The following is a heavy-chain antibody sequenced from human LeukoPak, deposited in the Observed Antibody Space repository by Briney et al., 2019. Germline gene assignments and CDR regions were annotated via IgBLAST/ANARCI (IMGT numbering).Heavy chain of an antibody. CDR1: GFTFSNAW. CDR2: IKSNTDGGTT. Sequence: GGSLRLSCAASGFTFSNAWMSWVRQAPGKGLEWVGRIKSNTDGGTTDYAAPVKGRFTISRDDSKNTLYLQMNSLRAEDTAVYYCAKDQSFIGAAAGSFDYWGQGTLVTVSS. J-gene: IGHJ4*02. D-gene: IGHD6-13*01. V-gene: IGHV3-15*01. CDR3: AKDQSFIGAAAGSFDY.